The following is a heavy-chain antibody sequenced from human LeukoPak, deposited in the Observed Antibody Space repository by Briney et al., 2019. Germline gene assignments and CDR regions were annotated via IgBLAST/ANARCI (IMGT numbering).Heavy chain of an antibody. D-gene: IGHD3-22*01. CDR3: ARRSGVLDSRDSRYYFDH. J-gene: IGHJ4*02. CDR1: GGSISSHY. Sequence: PPETLSLTCIVSGGSISSHYWSWIRQTPGKGLEYIGYIYYSGSTDYNPSLKSRVTISLDTSKNQFSLHLSSVTAADTAVYYCARRSGVLDSRDSRYYFDHWGQGTLVTVSS. V-gene: IGHV4-59*11. CDR2: IYYSGST.